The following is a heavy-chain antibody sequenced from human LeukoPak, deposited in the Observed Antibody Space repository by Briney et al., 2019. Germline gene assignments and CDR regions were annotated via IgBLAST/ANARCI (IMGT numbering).Heavy chain of an antibody. D-gene: IGHD6-13*01. Sequence: GGSLRLSCAASGFTFDDYAMHWVRQAPGKGLEWVSGISWNSGSIGYADSVKGRFTISRDNAKNSLYLQMNSLRAGDTALYYCAKLWGYSSSWYNFDYWGQGTLVTVSS. CDR2: ISWNSGSI. V-gene: IGHV3-9*01. CDR1: GFTFDDYA. J-gene: IGHJ4*02. CDR3: AKLWGYSSSWYNFDY.